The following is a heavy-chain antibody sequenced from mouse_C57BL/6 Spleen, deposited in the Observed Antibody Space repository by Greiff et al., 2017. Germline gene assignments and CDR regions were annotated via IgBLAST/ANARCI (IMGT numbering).Heavy chain of an antibody. J-gene: IGHJ1*03. CDR1: GYAFSSYW. V-gene: IGHV1-80*01. CDR2: IYPGDGDT. CDR3: ARWTVDPDWYVDV. Sequence: VQLQQSGAELVKPGASVKISCKASGYAFSSYWMNWVKQRPGQGLEWIGQIYPGDGDTNYNGKFKGKATLTAEKSSSTAYMQLSSLTSEDSAVYFCARWTVDPDWYVDVWGTGTTVTVSS.